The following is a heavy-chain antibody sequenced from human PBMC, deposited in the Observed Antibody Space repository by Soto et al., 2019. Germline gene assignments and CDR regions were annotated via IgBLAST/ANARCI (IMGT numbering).Heavy chain of an antibody. J-gene: IGHJ4*02. CDR1: GGSINSYY. Sequence: PSETLSLTCTVSGGSINSYYWSWIRQPPGKGLEWIGYIYYSGITDYNPSLKSRVTISVGTSKSQFSLKLSSVTAADTAVYYCARGGGVYYFDYWGQGTLVTVSS. V-gene: IGHV4-59*01. CDR2: IYYSGIT. D-gene: IGHD2-8*02. CDR3: ARGGGVYYFDY.